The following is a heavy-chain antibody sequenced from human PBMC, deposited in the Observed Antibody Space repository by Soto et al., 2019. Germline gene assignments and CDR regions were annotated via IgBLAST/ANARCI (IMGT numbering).Heavy chain of an antibody. V-gene: IGHV3-33*01. CDR2: IWYDGSNK. CDR1: GFTFSSYG. D-gene: IGHD3-9*01. Sequence: PGGSLRLSCAASGFTFSSYGMHWVRQAPGKGLEWVAVIWYDGSNKYYADSVKGRFTISRDNSKNTLYLQMNSLRAEDTAVYYCARENVLRYFDWLPPPDYWGQGTLVTVSS. J-gene: IGHJ4*02. CDR3: ARENVLRYFDWLPPPDY.